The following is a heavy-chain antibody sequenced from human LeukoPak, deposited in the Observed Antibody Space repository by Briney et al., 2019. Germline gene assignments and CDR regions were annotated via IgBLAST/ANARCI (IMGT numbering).Heavy chain of an antibody. D-gene: IGHD2-15*01. Sequence: GASAKVSCKASGGTFSSYAISWVRQAPGQGLEWMGRIIPILGIANYAQKSQGRVTITADKSTSTAYMELSSLRSEDTAVYYCASSRGDCSGGSCKWFDPWGQGTLVTVSS. J-gene: IGHJ5*02. CDR1: GGTFSSYA. CDR2: IIPILGIA. CDR3: ASSRGDCSGGSCKWFDP. V-gene: IGHV1-69*04.